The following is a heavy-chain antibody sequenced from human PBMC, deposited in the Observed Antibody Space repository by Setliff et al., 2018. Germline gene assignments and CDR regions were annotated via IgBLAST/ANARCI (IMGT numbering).Heavy chain of an antibody. CDR3: ARERVGRYYYYHMDVWGAYSRSEWGSFDP. CDR2: IWDDGGNK. J-gene: IGHJ5*02. V-gene: IGHV3-33*08. CDR1: GFTFSTYR. Sequence: GGSLRLSCAASGFTFSTYRMHWVRQAPGKGLEWVAVIWDDGGNKYHADSVKGRFTISRDNSKNTLYLQMNSLRDEDTAVYYCARERVGRYYYYHMDVWGAYSRSEWGSFDPWGQGALVTVSS. D-gene: IGHD1-26*01.